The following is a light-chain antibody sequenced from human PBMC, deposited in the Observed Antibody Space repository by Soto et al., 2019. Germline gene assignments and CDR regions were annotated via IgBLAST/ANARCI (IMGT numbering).Light chain of an antibody. V-gene: IGKV1-8*01. CDR2: AAS. CDR1: QGISSY. Sequence: RASQGISSYLAWYQQKPGKVPKLLIYAASTLQSGVPSRFSGSRSGTEFTLALSCLQSEDFATYNCLRAFSYFGAFGEGTKVDIK. J-gene: IGKJ1*01. CDR3: LRAFSYFGA.